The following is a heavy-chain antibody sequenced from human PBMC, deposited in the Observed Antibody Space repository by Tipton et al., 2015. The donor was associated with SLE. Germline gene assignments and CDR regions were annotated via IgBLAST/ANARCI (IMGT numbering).Heavy chain of an antibody. CDR1: GFTFSSYG. D-gene: IGHD6-13*01. CDR2: ISHDGSNK. V-gene: IGHV3-30*18. Sequence: SLRLSCAASGFTFSSYGMHWVRQAPGKGLEWVAIISHDGSNKYCADSVKGRFTISRDNSKNTLYLQINSLRAEDTAVYYCAKVRGVGSSSWSYYYYMDVWGEGTTVTVSS. J-gene: IGHJ6*03. CDR3: AKVRGVGSSSWSYYYYMDV.